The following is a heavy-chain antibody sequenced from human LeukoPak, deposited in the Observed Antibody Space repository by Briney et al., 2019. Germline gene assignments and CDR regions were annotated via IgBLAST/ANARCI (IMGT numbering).Heavy chain of an antibody. Sequence: GGSLRLSCAASGFTFSSYGMSWVRQAPGMGLEWVSAISGSGGTTYYADSVRGRFTISRDNAKNSLSLQMNSLRAEDTAVYYCAELGITMIGGVWGKGTTVTISS. CDR1: GFTFSSYG. D-gene: IGHD3-10*02. V-gene: IGHV3-23*01. CDR2: ISGSGGTT. CDR3: AELGITMIGGV. J-gene: IGHJ6*04.